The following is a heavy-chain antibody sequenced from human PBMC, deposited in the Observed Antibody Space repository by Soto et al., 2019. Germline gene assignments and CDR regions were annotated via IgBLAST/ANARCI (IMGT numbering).Heavy chain of an antibody. V-gene: IGHV4-30-2*05. CDR1: GGSISSGGYS. CDR3: ARVDNWCDLPYYYYGMDV. CDR2: IYDSGST. D-gene: IGHD1-1*01. J-gene: IGHJ6*02. Sequence: SETLSLTCAVSGGSISSGGYSWSWIRQPPGKGLEWIGYIYDSGSTYYNPSLKSRVTISVDTSKNQFSLKLNSVTAADTAVYYCARVDNWCDLPYYYYGMDVWGQGTTVTVS.